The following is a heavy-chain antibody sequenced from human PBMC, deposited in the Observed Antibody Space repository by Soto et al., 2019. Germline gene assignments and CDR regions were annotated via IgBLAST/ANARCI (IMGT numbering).Heavy chain of an antibody. D-gene: IGHD6-19*01. CDR2: IIPIFGTA. CDR1: GGTFSSYA. Sequence: SVKVSCKASGGTFSSYAISWVRQAPGQGLEWMGGIIPIFGTANYAQKFQGRVTITADESTSTAYMKLSSLRSEDTAVYYCARDRAAIAVAGLATWFDPWGQGTLVTVSS. V-gene: IGHV1-69*13. J-gene: IGHJ5*02. CDR3: ARDRAAIAVAGLATWFDP.